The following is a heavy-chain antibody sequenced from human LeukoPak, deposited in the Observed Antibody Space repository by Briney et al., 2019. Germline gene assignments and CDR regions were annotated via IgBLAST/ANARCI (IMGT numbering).Heavy chain of an antibody. D-gene: IGHD3-22*01. CDR1: GFTFSSYG. J-gene: IGHJ4*02. CDR2: IHYDGSNK. V-gene: IGHV3-30*02. CDR3: VRPKTYYYDSSYDY. Sequence: GGSLRLSCAASGFTFSSYGMHWVRQAPGKGLEWVAFIHYDGSNKYYADSVKGRFNISRDNSKSTLYLQMNSLRAEDTAVYYCVRPKTYYYDSSYDYWGQGTLVTVSS.